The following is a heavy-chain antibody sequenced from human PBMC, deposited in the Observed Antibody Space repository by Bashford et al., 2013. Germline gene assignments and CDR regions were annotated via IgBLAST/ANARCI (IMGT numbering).Heavy chain of an antibody. Sequence: SVKVSCKASGGTFSSYAISWVRQAPGQGLEWMGGINPGTGTANYAQKFQGRVTITADESTSTAYMELSSLRSEDTAVYYCARLDPGVQFWSGMSYYYYGMDVWGQGTTVTVSS. CDR1: GGTFSSYA. CDR2: INPGTGTA. V-gene: IGHV1-69*13. J-gene: IGHJ6*02. CDR3: ARLDPGVQFWSGMSYYYYGMDV. D-gene: IGHD3-3*01.